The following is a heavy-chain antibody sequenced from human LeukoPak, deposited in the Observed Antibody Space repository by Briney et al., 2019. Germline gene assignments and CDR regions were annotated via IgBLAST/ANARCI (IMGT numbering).Heavy chain of an antibody. Sequence: PGGSLRLSCAASGFAVSSNYMSWVRQAPGKGLEWVSAIYSVGSTYYADSVKGRLTISRDNSKNALYLQMNSLRTEDTALYYCARDFTRGTTVHDAFDIWGQGTMVTVS. CDR2: IYSVGST. J-gene: IGHJ3*02. V-gene: IGHV3-66*01. D-gene: IGHD4-17*01. CDR3: ARDFTRGTTVHDAFDI. CDR1: GFAVSSNY.